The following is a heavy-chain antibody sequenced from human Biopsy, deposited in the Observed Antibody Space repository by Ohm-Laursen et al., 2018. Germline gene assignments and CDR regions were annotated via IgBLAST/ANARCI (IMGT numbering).Heavy chain of an antibody. CDR1: GGYISSYY. CDR2: IYYSGST. V-gene: IGHV4-59*01. CDR3: ARATNSTGWPYYYFYGMDV. J-gene: IGHJ6*02. D-gene: IGHD2/OR15-2a*01. Sequence: SETLSLTCTVSGGYISSYYWNWIRQPPGKGLEWIGYIYYSGSTNYNPSLKSRVTISVDTSKNQFSLRLNSVTAADTAVYYCARATNSTGWPYYYFYGMDVWGQGTTVTVSS.